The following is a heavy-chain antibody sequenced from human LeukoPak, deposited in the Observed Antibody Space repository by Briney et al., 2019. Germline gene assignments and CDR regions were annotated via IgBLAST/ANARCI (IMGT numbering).Heavy chain of an antibody. CDR3: TTDGYYYDSSGNNWYFDL. V-gene: IGHV3-15*01. Sequence: GGSLRLSCAASGLTFSNAWMSWVRQAPGKGLEWVGRIKSKTDGGTTDYAAPVKGRFTISRDDSKNTLYLQMNSLKTEDTAVYYCTTDGYYYDSSGNNWYFDLWGRGTLVTVSS. J-gene: IGHJ2*01. D-gene: IGHD3-22*01. CDR2: IKSKTDGGTT. CDR1: GLTFSNAW.